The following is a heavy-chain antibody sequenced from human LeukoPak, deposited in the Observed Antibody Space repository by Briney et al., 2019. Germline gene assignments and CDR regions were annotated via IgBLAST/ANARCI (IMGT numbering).Heavy chain of an antibody. Sequence: SETLSLTCAVYGGSFSGYYWSWIRQPPGKGLEWIGEINHSGSTNYNPSLKSRVTISVDTSKNQFSLKLSSVTAADTAVYYCARGYYDSSGYYYYFDYWGQGTLVTVFS. CDR1: GGSFSGYY. V-gene: IGHV4-34*01. D-gene: IGHD3-22*01. CDR3: ARGYYDSSGYYYYFDY. CDR2: INHSGST. J-gene: IGHJ4*02.